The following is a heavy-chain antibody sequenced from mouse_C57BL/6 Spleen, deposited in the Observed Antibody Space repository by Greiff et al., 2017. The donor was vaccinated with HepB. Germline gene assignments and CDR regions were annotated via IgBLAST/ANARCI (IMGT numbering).Heavy chain of an antibody. V-gene: IGHV1-81*01. D-gene: IGHD4-1*02. CDR1: GYTFTSYG. CDR2: IYPRSGNT. CDR3: ARDQLGGGY. Sequence: VQLQQSGAELARPGASVKLSCKASGYTFTSYGISWVKQRTGQGLEWIGEIYPRSGNTYYNEKFKGKATLTADNSSSTAYMELRSLTSEDSAVYFCARDQLGGGYWGQGTTLTVSS. J-gene: IGHJ2*01.